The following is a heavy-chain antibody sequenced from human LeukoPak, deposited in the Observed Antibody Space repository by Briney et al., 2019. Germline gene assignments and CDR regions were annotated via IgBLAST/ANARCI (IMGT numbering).Heavy chain of an antibody. D-gene: IGHD2-21*02. CDR2: ISGSGGST. Sequence: GGSLRLSCAASGFTFSSYAMSWVRQAPGKGLEWVSAISGSGGSTYYADSVKGRFTISRDNSKNTLYLQMNSLRAEDTAVYYCAKDLPYCGGDCYSNLTPDYWGPGTLVTVSS. CDR3: AKDLPYCGGDCYSNLTPDY. V-gene: IGHV3-23*01. J-gene: IGHJ4*02. CDR1: GFTFSSYA.